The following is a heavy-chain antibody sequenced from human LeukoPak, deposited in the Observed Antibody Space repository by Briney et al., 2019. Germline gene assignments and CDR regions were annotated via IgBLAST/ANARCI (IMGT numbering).Heavy chain of an antibody. CDR3: ARLKGYDSSGYYYEGFDY. Sequence: GESLKISCKGSGYSFTSYWIGWVRQMPGKGLEWMGIIYPGDSDTRYSPSCQGQVPISADKSISTAYLQWSSLKASDTAMYYCARLKGYDSSGYYYEGFDYWGQGTLVTVSS. V-gene: IGHV5-51*01. CDR2: IYPGDSDT. D-gene: IGHD3-22*01. CDR1: GYSFTSYW. J-gene: IGHJ4*02.